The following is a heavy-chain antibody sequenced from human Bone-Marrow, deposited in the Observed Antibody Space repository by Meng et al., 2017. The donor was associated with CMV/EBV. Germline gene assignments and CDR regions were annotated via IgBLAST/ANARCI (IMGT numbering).Heavy chain of an antibody. CDR1: GFTFSSYS. CDR3: AKGWGACSAPH. Sequence: GESMKISCAAAGFTFSSYSMNWVRQAPGKGLEWVSYISSSSSTIYYADSVKGRFTISRDNAKNTVSLQMSSMIVEDTAYYYCAKGWGACSAPHWGQGTRVTVSS. J-gene: IGHJ4*02. CDR2: ISSSSSTI. V-gene: IGHV3-48*04. D-gene: IGHD3-10*02.